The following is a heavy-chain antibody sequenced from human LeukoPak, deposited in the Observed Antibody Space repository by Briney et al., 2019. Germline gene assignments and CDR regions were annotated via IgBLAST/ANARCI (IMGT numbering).Heavy chain of an antibody. D-gene: IGHD4-17*01. J-gene: IGHJ3*02. CDR3: SRLRSAAFDI. Sequence: GGSLRLSCVASGFTFSSSDMHWVRHATGKGLEWVSAIGTAGDTYYPGSVKGRFTISRENAKNSLYLQMNSLRVGDTAVYCCSRLRSAAFDIWGQGTMVTVSS. V-gene: IGHV3-13*01. CDR1: GFTFSSSD. CDR2: IGTAGDT.